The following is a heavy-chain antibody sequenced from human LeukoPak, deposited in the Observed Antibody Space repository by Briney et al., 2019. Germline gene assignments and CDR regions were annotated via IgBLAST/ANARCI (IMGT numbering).Heavy chain of an antibody. Sequence: PGGSLRLSCAASGFTFSTYNMNWVRQAPGKGLEWVSSISSSSSYIYYADSVKGRFTISRDNARNSLYLQLNSLRVEDTAVYYCARDRKVEPLPEYWGQGTLVTVSS. CDR3: ARDRKVEPLPEY. CDR2: ISSSSSYI. V-gene: IGHV3-21*01. CDR1: GFTFSTYN. D-gene: IGHD1-1*01. J-gene: IGHJ4*02.